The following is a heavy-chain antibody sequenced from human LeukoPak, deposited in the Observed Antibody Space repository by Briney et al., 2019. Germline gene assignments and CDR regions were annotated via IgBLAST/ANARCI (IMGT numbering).Heavy chain of an antibody. CDR2: IARNGNT. Sequence: PSETLSLTCTVSGDSISSEGYSWSWIRQPPGKGLEWIGYIARNGNTHYSVPLNSRLSISWDTSKNQFFLRLNSVTAADTAVYYCARNSYSYGPNFDYWGQGALVTVSP. CDR3: ARNSYSYGPNFDY. J-gene: IGHJ4*02. V-gene: IGHV4-30-2*01. CDR1: GDSISSEGYS. D-gene: IGHD3-16*02.